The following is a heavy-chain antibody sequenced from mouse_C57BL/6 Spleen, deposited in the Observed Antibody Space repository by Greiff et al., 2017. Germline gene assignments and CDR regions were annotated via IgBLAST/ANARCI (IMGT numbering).Heavy chain of an antibody. Sequence: VQLQQSGTVLARPGASVKMSCKTSGYTFTSYWMHWVKQRPGQGLEWIGAIYPGNSDTSYNQKFTGKAKLTAVTSARTAYMELSSLTNEDSAVYYCTRRAGTMWYFDVWGTGTTVTVSS. CDR3: TRRAGTMWYFDV. CDR1: GYTFTSYW. V-gene: IGHV1-5*01. CDR2: IYPGNSDT. J-gene: IGHJ1*03. D-gene: IGHD4-1*01.